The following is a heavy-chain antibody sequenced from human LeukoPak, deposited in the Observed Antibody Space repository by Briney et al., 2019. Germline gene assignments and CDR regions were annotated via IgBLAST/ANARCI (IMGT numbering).Heavy chain of an antibody. D-gene: IGHD4-11*01. CDR3: ARDGYSNYEVFWYFDL. J-gene: IGHJ2*01. Sequence: SVKVSCKASGYTFSDNFIRWVRQAPEQGLEWMRGLIPISGTANYAEKCTGRVTITADKSTSTAYMELSSLRSEDTAVYYCARDGYSNYEVFWYFDLWGRGTLVTVSS. CDR1: GYTFSDNF. CDR2: LIPISGTA. V-gene: IGHV1-69*06.